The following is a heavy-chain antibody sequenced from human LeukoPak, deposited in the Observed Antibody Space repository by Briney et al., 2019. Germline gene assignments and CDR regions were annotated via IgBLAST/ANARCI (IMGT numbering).Heavy chain of an antibody. CDR1: GFTFDDYA. CDR3: AKDSGYSSGWASNFDY. J-gene: IGHJ4*02. D-gene: IGHD6-19*01. V-gene: IGHV3-9*01. Sequence: GRSLRLSCAASGFTFDDYAMHWVRQAPGKGLEWVSGISWNSGSIGYADSVKGRFTISRDNAKNSLYLQMNSLRAEDTALYYCAKDSGYSSGWASNFDYWGQGTLVTVSS. CDR2: ISWNSGSI.